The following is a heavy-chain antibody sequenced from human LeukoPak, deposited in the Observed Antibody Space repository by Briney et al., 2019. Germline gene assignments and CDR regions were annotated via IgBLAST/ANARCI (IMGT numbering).Heavy chain of an antibody. CDR2: IIPIFGTA. J-gene: IGHJ4*02. V-gene: IGHV1-69*06. CDR1: GYTFTSYY. CDR3: AKDRSRIVGATIVY. D-gene: IGHD1-26*01. Sequence: SVKVSCKASGYTFTSYYMHWVRQAPGQGLEWMGGIIPIFGTANYAQKFRGRVTITADKSTRTAYMELSSLRSEDTAVYYCAKDRSRIVGATIVYWGQGTLVTVSS.